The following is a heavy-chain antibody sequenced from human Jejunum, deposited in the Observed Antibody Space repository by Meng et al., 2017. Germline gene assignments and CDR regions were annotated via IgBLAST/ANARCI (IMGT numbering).Heavy chain of an antibody. Sequence: GESLKISCAASGFTFSSHWMSWVRQAPGKGLEWVANIKEDGSEKYHVDSVEGRFSISRDNAKSSLFLQMNSLRAEDTAVYYCARDLDIWEGSRSGGGAAFDYWGQGTLVTVSS. D-gene: IGHD3-16*01. CDR3: ARDLDIWEGSRSGGGAAFDY. J-gene: IGHJ4*02. CDR1: GFTFSSHW. CDR2: IKEDGSEK. V-gene: IGHV3-7*01.